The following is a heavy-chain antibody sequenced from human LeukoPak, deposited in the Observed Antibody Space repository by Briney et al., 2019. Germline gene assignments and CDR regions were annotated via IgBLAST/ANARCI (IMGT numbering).Heavy chain of an antibody. CDR1: GYTFTGYY. V-gene: IGHV1-2*06. Sequence: GASVKVSCKASGYTFTGYYMHWVRQAPGQGLEWMGRINPNSGGTNYAQKFQGRVTMTRDTSISTAYMELSRLRSDDTAVYYCARGGDTYYDFWSGVYYFDYWGQGTLVTVSS. D-gene: IGHD3-3*01. CDR2: INPNSGGT. J-gene: IGHJ4*02. CDR3: ARGGDTYYDFWSGVYYFDY.